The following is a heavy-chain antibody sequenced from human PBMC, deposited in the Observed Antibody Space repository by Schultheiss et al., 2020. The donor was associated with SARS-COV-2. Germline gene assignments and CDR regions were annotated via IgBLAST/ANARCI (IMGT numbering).Heavy chain of an antibody. Sequence: SETLSLTCTVSGGSISSGNYYWSWIRQAPGKGLEWIGYIYYSGSTYYSPSLKSRVTMSLDSSKYQLSLRLTSVTAADTAVYFCARGAGRQVLLEYHYYGMGVWGQGTTVTVSS. D-gene: IGHD3-3*01. V-gene: IGHV4-30-4*01. CDR2: IYYSGST. CDR3: ARGAGRQVLLEYHYYGMGV. CDR1: GGSISSGNYY. J-gene: IGHJ6*02.